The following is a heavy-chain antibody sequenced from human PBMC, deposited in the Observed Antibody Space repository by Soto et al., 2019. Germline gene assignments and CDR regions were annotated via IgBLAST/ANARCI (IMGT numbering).Heavy chain of an antibody. D-gene: IGHD6-25*01. J-gene: IGHJ6*02. V-gene: IGHV3-23*01. CDR1: GFTFSSYA. CDR3: AKDLKRVPGRYYYYGMDV. Sequence: GGSLRLSCAASGFTFSSYAMSWVRQAPGKGLEWVSAISGSGGSTYYADSVKGRFTISRDNSKNTLYLQMNSLRAEDTAVYYCAKDLKRVPGRYYYYGMDVWGQGTTVTVSS. CDR2: ISGSGGST.